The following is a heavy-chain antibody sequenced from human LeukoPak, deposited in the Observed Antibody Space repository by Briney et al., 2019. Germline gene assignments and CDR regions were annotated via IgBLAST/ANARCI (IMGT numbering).Heavy chain of an antibody. Sequence: PGGSLRLSCAASGFTFSSYWMSWVRQAPGKGLEWVANIKQDGSEKNYVDSVKGRFIISRDNAKTSLYLQMNSLRVEDTAVYYCARSLWPEDYWGQGTLVTVSS. CDR3: ARSLWPEDY. V-gene: IGHV3-7*01. CDR2: IKQDGSEK. J-gene: IGHJ4*02. CDR1: GFTFSSYW. D-gene: IGHD5-18*01.